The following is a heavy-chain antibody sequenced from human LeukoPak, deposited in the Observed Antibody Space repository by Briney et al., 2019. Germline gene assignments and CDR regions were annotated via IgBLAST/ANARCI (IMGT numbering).Heavy chain of an antibody. CDR3: SPVWFGELYFAY. J-gene: IGHJ4*02. V-gene: IGHV3-49*04. CDR1: GFTLGDYA. Sequence: PGGSLRLSCTASGFTLGDYAMSWVRQAPGKGLEWVGFIRSKAYGGTTEYAASVKGRFTISRDDSKSIAYLQMNSLKTEDTAVYYCSPVWFGELYFAYWGQGTLVTVSS. CDR2: IRSKAYGGTT. D-gene: IGHD3-10*01.